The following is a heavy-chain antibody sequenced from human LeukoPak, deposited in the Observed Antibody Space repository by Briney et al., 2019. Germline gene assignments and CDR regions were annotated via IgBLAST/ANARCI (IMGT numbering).Heavy chain of an antibody. J-gene: IGHJ4*02. D-gene: IGHD3-22*01. V-gene: IGHV3-23*01. Sequence: PGGSLRLSCAASGFTFSSYAMNWVRQAPGTGLEWVSALSGSGGLTYYADSVKGRFTISRDNSKNTLYLQMNSLRAEDTAVYYCAKRGYYYDSGGDYYFDYWGQGTLVTVSS. CDR1: GFTFSSYA. CDR3: AKRGYYYDSGGDYYFDY. CDR2: LSGSGGLT.